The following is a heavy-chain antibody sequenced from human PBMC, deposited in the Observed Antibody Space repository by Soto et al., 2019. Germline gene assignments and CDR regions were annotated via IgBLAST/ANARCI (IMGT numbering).Heavy chain of an antibody. D-gene: IGHD3-10*01. CDR3: ARGPNFYNSARGWFDP. CDR2: IYYSVST. J-gene: IGHJ5*02. CDR1: GGSIRSGDYF. V-gene: IGHV4-30-4*01. Sequence: PSETLSLTGTVSGGSIRSGDYFWSGIRQPPGKGLEWIGYIYYSVSTYYNPSLKSRVTISVDTSKNQFSLKLSSVTAADTAVYYCARGPNFYNSARGWFDPWGQGTLVTVSS.